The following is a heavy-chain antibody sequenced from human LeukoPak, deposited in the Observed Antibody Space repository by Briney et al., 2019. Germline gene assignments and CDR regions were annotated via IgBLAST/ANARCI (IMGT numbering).Heavy chain of an antibody. CDR1: GFTFSSYA. CDR2: ISYDGSNK. V-gene: IGHV3-30*04. D-gene: IGHD5-12*01. Sequence: PGGSLILSCAASGFTFSSYALHWVRQAPGKGLEWVAVISYDGSNKYYADSVKGRFTISRDNSKNTLYLQMNSLRAEDTAVYYCARDKHIVATIGTFDYWGQGTLVTVSS. CDR3: ARDKHIVATIGTFDY. J-gene: IGHJ4*02.